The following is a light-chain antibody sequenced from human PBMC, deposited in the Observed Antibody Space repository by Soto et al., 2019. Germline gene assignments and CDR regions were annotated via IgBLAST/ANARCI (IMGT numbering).Light chain of an antibody. J-gene: IGKJ2*01. CDR3: QHYNNWPPYT. V-gene: IGKV3-11*01. Sequence: IVLTQSPATLTLSPGERATLSCRASQSVGTYLTWYQQKPGRAPSPLIYGASNRAAGIPARFSGSGSGTDFTLTISSLQSEDFAVYYCQHYNNWPPYTFGQGTKLEIK. CDR2: GAS. CDR1: QSVGTY.